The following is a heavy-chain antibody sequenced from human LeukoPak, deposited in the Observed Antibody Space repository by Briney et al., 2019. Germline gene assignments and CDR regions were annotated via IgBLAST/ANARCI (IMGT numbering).Heavy chain of an antibody. CDR3: AKAISIAVAGAPSY. D-gene: IGHD6-19*01. V-gene: IGHV3-23*01. CDR2: ISGSGGST. Sequence: GGSLRLSCAASGFTFSSYAMSWVRQAPGKGLEWVSAISGSGGSTYYADSVKGRFTISRDNSKNTLYLQMNSLRAEDTAVYYCAKAISIAVAGAPSYWGQGTLVTVSS. J-gene: IGHJ4*02. CDR1: GFTFSSYA.